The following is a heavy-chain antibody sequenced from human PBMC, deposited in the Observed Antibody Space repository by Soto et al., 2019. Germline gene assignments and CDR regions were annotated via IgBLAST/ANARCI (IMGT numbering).Heavy chain of an antibody. J-gene: IGHJ4*02. V-gene: IGHV2-70*04. CDR3: ARMYYDGTGYYLGYFFDY. Sequence: SGPTLVNPTQTLTLTCTFSGFSLASEGMRVSWIRQPPGKALEWLARIDWDDDKFYTTSLKTRLTIYKDTSKNQVVLTMTNMAPVDTATYYCARMYYDGTGYYLGYFFDYWGQGTLVTVSS. CDR2: IDWDDDK. CDR1: GFSLASEGMR. D-gene: IGHD3-22*01.